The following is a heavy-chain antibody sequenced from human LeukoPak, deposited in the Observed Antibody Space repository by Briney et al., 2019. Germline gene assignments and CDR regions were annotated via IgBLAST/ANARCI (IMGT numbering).Heavy chain of an antibody. D-gene: IGHD6-19*01. CDR1: GFTFSSYA. CDR3: AKDRGYSSSAFDI. V-gene: IGHV3-23*01. CDR2: ISGSGGST. J-gene: IGHJ3*02. Sequence: GGSLRLSCAASGFTFSSYAMSWVRQAPGKGLEWVSAISGSGGSTYYADSVKGRFTISGDNSKNTLYLQMNSLRAEDTAVYYCAKDRGYSSSAFDIWGQGTMVTVSS.